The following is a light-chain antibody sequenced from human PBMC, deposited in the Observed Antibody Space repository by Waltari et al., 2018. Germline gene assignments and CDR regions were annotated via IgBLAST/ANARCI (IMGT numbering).Light chain of an antibody. V-gene: IGKV3-20*01. CDR3: QHYVRLPAT. CDR1: QSVSRS. J-gene: IGKJ1*01. CDR2: GAS. Sequence: EIVLTQSPGTLYLSPGDRATLSCRASQSVSRSLAWYQQKPGQAPKLLIYGASTRATGIPDRFTGSGSGTDFSLTISSLEPKDFAIYFCQHYVRLPATFGQGTKVEIK.